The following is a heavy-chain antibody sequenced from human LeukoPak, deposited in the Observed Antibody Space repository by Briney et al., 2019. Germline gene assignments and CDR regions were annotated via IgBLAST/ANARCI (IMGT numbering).Heavy chain of an antibody. J-gene: IGHJ4*02. CDR3: ARGGDYPFDY. CDR2: SNSDGSST. D-gene: IGHD4-17*01. Sequence: PGESLRLSCAASGFTFSSYWMHWVRQAPGKGLVWVSRSNSDGSSTNYADSVKGRFTISRDNAKNTLYLQMNSLRAEDTAVYYCARGGDYPFDYWGQGTLVTVSS. CDR1: GFTFSSYW. V-gene: IGHV3-74*01.